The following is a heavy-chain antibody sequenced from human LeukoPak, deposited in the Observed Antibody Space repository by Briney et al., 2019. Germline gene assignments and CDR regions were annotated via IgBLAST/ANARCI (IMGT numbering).Heavy chain of an antibody. V-gene: IGHV3-7*01. J-gene: IGHJ4*02. CDR1: GFTFSSYW. Sequence: GSLRLSCVVSGFTFSSYWMSWVRQAPGKGLEWVANIRPDGSDEYYVDSVKGRFTISRDNAKNSLYLQMNSLRAEDTAVYYCARDGTDYWGQGTLVTVSS. D-gene: IGHD1-14*01. CDR2: IRPDGSDE. CDR3: ARDGTDY.